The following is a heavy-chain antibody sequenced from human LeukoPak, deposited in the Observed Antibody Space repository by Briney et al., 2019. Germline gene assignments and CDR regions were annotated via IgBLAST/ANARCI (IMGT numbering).Heavy chain of an antibody. CDR2: IYTSGST. V-gene: IGHV4-4*07. Sequence: SETLSLTCTVSGGSISSYYWSWIRQPPGKGLEWIGRIYTSGSTNYNPSLKSRVTMSVDTSKNQFSLKLSSVTAADTAVYYCARERELWFGEFHYMDVWGKGTTVTVSS. CDR3: ARERELWFGEFHYMDV. J-gene: IGHJ6*03. CDR1: GGSISSYY. D-gene: IGHD3-10*01.